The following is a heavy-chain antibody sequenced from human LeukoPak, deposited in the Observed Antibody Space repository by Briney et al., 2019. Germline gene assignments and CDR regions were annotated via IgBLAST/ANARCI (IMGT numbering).Heavy chain of an antibody. D-gene: IGHD6-13*01. CDR1: GYTFTSYY. V-gene: IGHV1-46*01. CDR3: ARTIAAPAYSKYNWFDP. J-gene: IGHJ5*02. Sequence: ASVKVSCKASGYTFTSYYMHWVRQAPGQGLERMGIINPSGGSTSYAQKFQGRVTMTRDTSTSTVYMELSSLRSEDTAVYYCARTIAAPAYSKYNWFDPWGQGTLVTVSS. CDR2: INPSGGST.